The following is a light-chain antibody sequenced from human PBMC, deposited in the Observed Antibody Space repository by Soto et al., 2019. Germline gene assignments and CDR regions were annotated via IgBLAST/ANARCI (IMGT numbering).Light chain of an antibody. J-gene: IGLJ2*01. CDR1: SSDVGDFNY. Sequence: QSALTQPASVSGSPGRSVTISCTGSSSDVGDFNYVSWYQHLPGRAPKLIIYDVTTRPSGISYRFSASKSGRTASLTISGLQAEDAAEYSCSSYSSISTHVVFGGGTKLTVL. V-gene: IGLV2-14*03. CDR2: DVT. CDR3: SSYSSISTHVV.